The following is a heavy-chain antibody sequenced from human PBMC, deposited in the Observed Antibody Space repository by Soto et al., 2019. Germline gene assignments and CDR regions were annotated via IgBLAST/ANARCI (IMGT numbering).Heavy chain of an antibody. CDR3: ASTRISSGWLPPNFDY. Sequence: EVQLVETGGGLIQPGGSLRLSCAASGFTVSSNYMSWVRQAPGKGLEWVSVIYSGGSTYYADSVKGRFTISRDNSKNTLYLQMISLRAEDTAVYYCASTRISSGWLPPNFDYWGQGTLVTVSS. D-gene: IGHD6-19*01. CDR1: GFTVSSNY. J-gene: IGHJ4*02. CDR2: IYSGGST. V-gene: IGHV3-53*02.